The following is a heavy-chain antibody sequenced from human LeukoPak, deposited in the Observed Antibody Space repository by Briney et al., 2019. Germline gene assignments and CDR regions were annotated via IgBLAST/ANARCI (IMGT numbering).Heavy chain of an antibody. V-gene: IGHV4-4*07. CDR1: GGSISSYY. Sequence: PSETLSLTCTVSGGSISSYYWSWIRQPAGKGLEWIGRIYTSGSTNYNPSLKSRVTMSVDTSRNQFSLKLSSVTAADTAVYYCARASYDSSGYRNFDYWGQGTLVTVSS. CDR2: IYTSGST. J-gene: IGHJ4*02. D-gene: IGHD3-22*01. CDR3: ARASYDSSGYRNFDY.